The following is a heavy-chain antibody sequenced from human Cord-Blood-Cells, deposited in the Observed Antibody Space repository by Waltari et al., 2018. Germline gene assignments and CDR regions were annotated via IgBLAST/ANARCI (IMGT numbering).Heavy chain of an antibody. D-gene: IGHD6-13*01. J-gene: IGHJ1*01. CDR1: GYTLTELY. V-gene: IGHV1-24*01. Sequence: QVQLVQSGAEVKKPGASVKVSCKVSGYTLTELYMHWVRQAPGKGLEWMGGFDTEDGETSYAQKFQCRVTMTEDTSTDTAYMELSSLRSEDTAVYYCATTEGIAAAAEYFQHWGQGTLVTVSS. CDR2: FDTEDGET. CDR3: ATTEGIAAAAEYFQH.